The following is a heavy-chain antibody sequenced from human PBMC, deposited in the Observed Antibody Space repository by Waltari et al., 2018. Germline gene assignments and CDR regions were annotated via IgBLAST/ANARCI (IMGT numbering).Heavy chain of an antibody. J-gene: IGHJ6*03. D-gene: IGHD6-13*01. CDR1: GGSLSGYY. CDR3: ARAHQNSSSCYMDV. Sequence: QVQLQQWGAGRLKPSAPLSLTCAGYGGSLSGYYCSWIRQPPGKGRAWIGEINHSGSTNYNPSLKSRVTISGDTSKNQFSLKLSSVTAADTAVYYCARAHQNSSSCYMDVWGKGTTVTVSS. V-gene: IGHV4-34*01. CDR2: INHSGST.